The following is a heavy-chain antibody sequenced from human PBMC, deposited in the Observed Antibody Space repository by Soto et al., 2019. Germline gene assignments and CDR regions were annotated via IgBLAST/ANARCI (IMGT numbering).Heavy chain of an antibody. V-gene: IGHV1-69*02. J-gene: IGHJ5*02. Sequence: QVQLVQSGAEVKKPGSSVKVSCEASGGTFSSYSFSWVRQAPGQGLEWMGRVIPILGMANYAQKFQGRVTITADKSTSTVYMEPSSLRSEETAVYYCARGGAVVVPGAVDRHNWFDPWGQGTLVTVSS. CDR2: VIPILGMA. CDR1: GGTFSSYS. CDR3: ARGGAVVVPGAVDRHNWFDP. D-gene: IGHD2-2*01.